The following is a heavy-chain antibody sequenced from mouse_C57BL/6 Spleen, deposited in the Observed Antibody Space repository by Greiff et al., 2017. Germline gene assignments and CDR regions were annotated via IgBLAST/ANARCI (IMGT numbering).Heavy chain of an antibody. CDR1: GYSITSGYY. J-gene: IGHJ4*01. D-gene: IGHD1-1*02. V-gene: IGHV3-6*01. Sequence: EVKVEESGPGLVKPSQSLSLTCSVTGYSITSGYYWNWIRQFPGNKLEWMGYISYDGSNNYNPSLKNRISITRDTSKNQFFLKLNSVTTEDTATYYCAGDSYAMDYWGQGTSVTVSS. CDR3: AGDSYAMDY. CDR2: ISYDGSN.